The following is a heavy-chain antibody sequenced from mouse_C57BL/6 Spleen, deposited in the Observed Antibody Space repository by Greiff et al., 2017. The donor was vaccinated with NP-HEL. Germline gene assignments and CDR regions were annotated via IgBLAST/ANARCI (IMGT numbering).Heavy chain of an antibody. Sequence: VQRVESGPELVKPGASVKISCKASGYAFSSSWMNWVKQRPGKGLEWIGRIYPGDGDTNYNGKFKGKATLTADKSSSTAYMQLSSLTSEDSAVYFCARDCGSSPDCWGKGTTLTVSS. D-gene: IGHD1-1*01. CDR1: GYAFSSSW. J-gene: IGHJ2*01. CDR2: IYPGDGDT. CDR3: ARDCGSSPDC. V-gene: IGHV1-82*01.